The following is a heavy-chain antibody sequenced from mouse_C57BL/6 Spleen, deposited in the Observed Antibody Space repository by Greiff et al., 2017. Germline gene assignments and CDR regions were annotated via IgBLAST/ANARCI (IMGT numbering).Heavy chain of an antibody. CDR1: GYTFTDYN. V-gene: IGHV1-22*01. CDR3: ARDYYGSSYVWFAY. J-gene: IGHJ3*01. CDR2: INPNNGGT. D-gene: IGHD1-1*01. Sequence: EVKLMESGPELVKPGASVKMSCKASGYTFTDYNMHWVKQSHGKSLEWIGYINPNNGGTSYNQKFKGKATLTVNKSSSTAYMELRSLTSEDSAVYYCARDYYGSSYVWFAYWGQGTLVTVSA.